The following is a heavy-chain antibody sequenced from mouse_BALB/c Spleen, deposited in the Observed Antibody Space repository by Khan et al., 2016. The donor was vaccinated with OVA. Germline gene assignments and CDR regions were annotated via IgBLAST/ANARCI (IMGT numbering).Heavy chain of an antibody. Sequence: VQLQESGPGLVAPSQSLSITCTVSGFSLSRYNIHWVRQPPGKGLEWLGMIWGGGGTDYNSTLKIRLSIIKDNSKSQVFLKMNSLQTDDTAMYFCARAYYRYDGYYAIDYWGQGTSVTVSS. CDR2: IWGGGGT. J-gene: IGHJ4*01. V-gene: IGHV2-6-4*01. CDR1: GFSLSRYN. D-gene: IGHD2-14*01. CDR3: ARAYYRYDGYYAIDY.